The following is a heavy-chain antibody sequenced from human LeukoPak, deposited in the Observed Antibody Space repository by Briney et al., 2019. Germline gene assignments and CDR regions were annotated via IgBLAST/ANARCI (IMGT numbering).Heavy chain of an antibody. D-gene: IGHD3-22*01. CDR3: ARGGAYYYDSRGYIPFDY. V-gene: IGHV4-59*01. CDR2: LHDSGSA. Sequence: PSETLSLTCTVAGGSISPYYWSWIRQPPGKGLEWGGVLHDSGSANYNPSLKSRVSISADTSKNQFSLDLSSVTAADTAVYYCARGGAYYYDSRGYIPFDYWGQGTLVTVSS. J-gene: IGHJ4*02. CDR1: GGSISPYY.